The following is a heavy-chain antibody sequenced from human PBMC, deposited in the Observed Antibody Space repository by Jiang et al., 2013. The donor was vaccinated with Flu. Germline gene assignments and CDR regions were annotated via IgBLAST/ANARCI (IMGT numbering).Heavy chain of an antibody. CDR3: ARVLGGCSSTSCYLST. D-gene: IGHD2-2*01. J-gene: IGHJ5*02. V-gene: IGHV4-4*02. CDR2: IYHDGDA. Sequence: GPGLVKPSGTLSLTCAVSGGSISSRNWWTWVRQSPGKRLEWIGEIYHDGDANYNPSLKSRVSLSVDESKNQFSLQLTSVTAADTAVYFCARVLGGCSSTSCYLSTWGQGTLVTVSS. CDR1: GGSISSRNW.